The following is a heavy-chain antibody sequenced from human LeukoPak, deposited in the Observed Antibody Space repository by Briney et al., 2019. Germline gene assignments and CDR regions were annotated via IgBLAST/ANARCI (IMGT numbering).Heavy chain of an antibody. D-gene: IGHD3-16*02. Sequence: SETLSLTCTVSGGSISSSSYYWGWIRQPPGKGLEWIGSIYYSGSTYYNPSLKSRVTISVDTYKSQFSLKLSSVTAADTAVYYCARSYYDYVWGSYRSPGWFDPWGQGTLVTVSS. CDR3: ARSYYDYVWGSYRSPGWFDP. CDR1: GGSISSSSYY. V-gene: IGHV4-39*01. J-gene: IGHJ5*02. CDR2: IYYSGST.